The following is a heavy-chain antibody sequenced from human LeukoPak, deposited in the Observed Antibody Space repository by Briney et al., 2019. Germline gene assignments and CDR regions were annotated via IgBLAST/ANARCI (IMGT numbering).Heavy chain of an antibody. CDR3: ASGFPPGIIDY. D-gene: IGHD1-14*01. CDR1: GFTVSSNY. Sequence: PGGSLRLSCAASGFTVSSNYMTWVRQAPGKGLEWVSVIYSGGSTYYADSVKGRFTISRDNSKNTLYLQMNSLRAEDTAVYYCASGFPPGIIDYWGQGTLVTVSS. CDR2: IYSGGST. J-gene: IGHJ4*02. V-gene: IGHV3-53*01.